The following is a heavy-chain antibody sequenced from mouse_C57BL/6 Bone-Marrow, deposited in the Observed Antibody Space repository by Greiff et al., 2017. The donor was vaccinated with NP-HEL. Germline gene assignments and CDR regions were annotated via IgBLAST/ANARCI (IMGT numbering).Heavy chain of an antibody. Sequence: QVQLQQSGAELAKPGASVKLSCKASGYTFTSYWMHWVKQRPGQGLEWIGYINPSSGYTKYNQKFKDKATLTADKSSSTAYMQLSILTYEDSAFYYCASSYSNYVYAMDYWGQGTSVTVSS. CDR3: ASSYSNYVYAMDY. CDR1: GYTFTSYW. D-gene: IGHD2-5*01. J-gene: IGHJ4*01. V-gene: IGHV1-7*01. CDR2: INPSSGYT.